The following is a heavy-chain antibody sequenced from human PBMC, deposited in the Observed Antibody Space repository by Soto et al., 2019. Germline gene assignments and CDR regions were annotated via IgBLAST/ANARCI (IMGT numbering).Heavy chain of an antibody. V-gene: IGHV3-21*06. CDR1: GFNFSIYS. J-gene: IGHJ6*02. CDR3: ARGVVSSWVDSYYGMDV. D-gene: IGHD2-15*01. Sequence: EVQLVESGGGLVKPGGSLRLSCAPSGFNFSIYSMNWVRQAPGNGLECVASISSRTGYINYADSVKGRATISRDNAKNSLFLQLNSLRAEDVARYYCARGVVSSWVDSYYGMDVWGPGTTVTVSS. CDR2: ISSRTGYI.